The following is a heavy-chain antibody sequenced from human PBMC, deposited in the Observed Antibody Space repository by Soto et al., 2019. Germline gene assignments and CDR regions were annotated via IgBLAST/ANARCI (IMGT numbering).Heavy chain of an antibody. V-gene: IGHV1-3*04. CDR3: ARVSRYCNWFDY. CDR2: MNTGNGNT. J-gene: IGHJ5*01. Sequence: ASVKVSCKASGYTFTSYDINWVRQAAGQRLGWMGWMNTGNGNTEDSQKFQGRVTMTRDTSTSTAYMELSSLRSEDTAVYYCARVSRYCNWFDYWGQGTLVTVSS. CDR1: GYTFTSYD. D-gene: IGHD3-9*01.